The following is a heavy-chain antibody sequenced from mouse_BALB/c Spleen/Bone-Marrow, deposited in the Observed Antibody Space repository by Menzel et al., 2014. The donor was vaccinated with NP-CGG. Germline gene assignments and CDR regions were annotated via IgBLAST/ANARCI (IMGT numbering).Heavy chain of an antibody. CDR1: GFNIIDTY. J-gene: IGHJ3*01. CDR3: AFYYYGSRPFAY. Sequence: VQLQQSGAELVKPGASVKLSCTASGFNIIDTYMHWVKQRPEQGLEWIVSIDPANGNTKYDSKFQGKATITADTSSNTAYLQLNSLTSEHTAVYYCAFYYYGSRPFAYWGQGTLVTVSA. CDR2: IDPANGNT. D-gene: IGHD1-1*01. V-gene: IGHV14-3*02.